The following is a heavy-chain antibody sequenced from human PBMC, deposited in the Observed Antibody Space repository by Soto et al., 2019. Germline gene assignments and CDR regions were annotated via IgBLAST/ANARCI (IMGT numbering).Heavy chain of an antibody. Sequence: PGGSLRLSCSASGFTFSSYSMNWVRQAPGKGLEWVSYISSSSSTIYYADSVKGRFTIPRDNAKNSLYLQMNSLRDEDTAVYYCARYDRSAYYDFWSGYYTGRYFDYWGQGTLVTVSS. D-gene: IGHD3-3*01. J-gene: IGHJ4*02. CDR1: GFTFSSYS. CDR2: ISSSSSTI. CDR3: ARYDRSAYYDFWSGYYTGRYFDY. V-gene: IGHV3-48*02.